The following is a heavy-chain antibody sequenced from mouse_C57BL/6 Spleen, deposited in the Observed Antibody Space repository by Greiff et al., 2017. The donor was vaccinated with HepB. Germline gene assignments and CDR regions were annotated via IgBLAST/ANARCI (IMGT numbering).Heavy chain of an antibody. V-gene: IGHV5-4*01. CDR1: GFTFSSYA. D-gene: IGHD1-1*01. J-gene: IGHJ1*03. CDR3: AREGITTVVEWYFDV. Sequence: EVMLVESGGGLVKPGGSLKLSCAASGFTFSSYAMSWVRQTPEKRLEWVATISDGGSYTYYPDNVKGRFTISRDNAKNNLYLQMSHLKSEDTAMYYCAREGITTVVEWYFDVWGTGTTVTVSS. CDR2: ISDGGSYT.